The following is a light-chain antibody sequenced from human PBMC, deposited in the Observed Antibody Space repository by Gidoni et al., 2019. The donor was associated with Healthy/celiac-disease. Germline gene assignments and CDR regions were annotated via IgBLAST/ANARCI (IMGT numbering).Light chain of an antibody. CDR2: WAS. CDR3: QQYYSTPYT. J-gene: IGKJ2*01. Sequence: DIVMTQSPDSLAVSLGERATINCKSSQSVLYSSNNKNYLAWYQQKPGQPPKLLIYWASTRESRVPDRFSGSGSGTDFTLTISSLQAEDVAVYYCQQYYSTPYTFGQXTKLEIK. CDR1: QSVLYSSNNKNY. V-gene: IGKV4-1*01.